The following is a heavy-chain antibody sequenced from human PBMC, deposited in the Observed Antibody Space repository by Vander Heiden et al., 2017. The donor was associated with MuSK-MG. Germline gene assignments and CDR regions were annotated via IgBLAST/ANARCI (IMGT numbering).Heavy chain of an antibody. CDR3: AKARGLDSSSSGDAFDI. Sequence: EVQLVESGGGLVQPGRSLRLSCAASGFTFDDYAMHWVRQAPGKGLEWVSGISWNSGSIGYADSVKGRVTISRDNAKNSLYLQMNSLRAEDTALYYCAKARGLDSSSSGDAFDIWGQGPMVTVSS. V-gene: IGHV3-9*01. J-gene: IGHJ3*02. CDR2: ISWNSGSI. CDR1: GFTFDDYA. D-gene: IGHD6-13*01.